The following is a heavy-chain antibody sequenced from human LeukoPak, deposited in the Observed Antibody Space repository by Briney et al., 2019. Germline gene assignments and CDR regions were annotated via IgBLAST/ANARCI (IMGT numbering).Heavy chain of an antibody. CDR1: GFTFSSYA. J-gene: IGHJ4*02. V-gene: IGHV3-30-3*01. CDR3: AELNWGIDY. CDR2: ISYDGSNK. Sequence: GGSLRLSCAASGFTFSSYAMHWVRQAPGKGLEWVAVISYDGSNKYYADSVKGRFTISRDNSKNTLYLQMNSLRAEDTAVYYCAELNWGIDYWGQGTLVTVSS. D-gene: IGHD7-27*01.